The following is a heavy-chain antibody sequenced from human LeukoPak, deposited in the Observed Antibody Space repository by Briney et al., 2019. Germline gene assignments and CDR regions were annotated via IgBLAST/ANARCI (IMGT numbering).Heavy chain of an antibody. Sequence: ASVKVSCKASGGTFSSYAISWVRQAPGQGLEWMGGIIPIFGTANYAQKFQGRVTITTDESTSIVYMELSSLRSEDTAVYYCAREGIAAAGTGIGYFDYWGQGTLVTVSS. J-gene: IGHJ4*02. D-gene: IGHD6-13*01. CDR2: IIPIFGTA. V-gene: IGHV1-69*05. CDR1: GGTFSSYA. CDR3: AREGIAAAGTGIGYFDY.